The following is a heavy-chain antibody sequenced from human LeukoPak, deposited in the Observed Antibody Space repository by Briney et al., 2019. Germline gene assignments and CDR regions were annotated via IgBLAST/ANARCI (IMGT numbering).Heavy chain of an antibody. CDR1: GYTFTNYY. D-gene: IGHD3-22*01. V-gene: IGHV1-46*01. CDR3: ARGAYDSSGYYPLHFDY. CDR2: INPTLGRT. Sequence: GASVKVSCKTSGYTFTNYYMHWVRQARGQGLEGMGIINPTLGRTSYSQGFKGRVTFTGAPSTRTVYMELSSLTSDDTAVYYCARGAYDSSGYYPLHFDYWGQGTLVTVSS. J-gene: IGHJ4*02.